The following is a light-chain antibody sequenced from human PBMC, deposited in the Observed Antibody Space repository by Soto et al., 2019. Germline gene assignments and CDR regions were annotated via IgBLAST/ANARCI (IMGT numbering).Light chain of an antibody. Sequence: RLTQSPASLSASVGDRVTITCRASQGISNYLAWYQQKPGKAPKLLIYAASTLQNRVPSRFSGSGSGTDFTLTINSLQPEDFAVYYCQQYGSSVWTFGQGTNVDIK. CDR3: QQYGSSVWT. J-gene: IGKJ1*01. V-gene: IGKV1-9*01. CDR1: QGISNY. CDR2: AAS.